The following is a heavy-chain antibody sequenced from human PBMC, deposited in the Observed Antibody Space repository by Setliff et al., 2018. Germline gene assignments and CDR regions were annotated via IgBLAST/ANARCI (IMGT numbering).Heavy chain of an antibody. CDR2: IYPADSDT. D-gene: IGHD1-26*01. Sequence: ASLKISCKGSGYTSTNYWIAWVRQMPGKGLEYMGIIYPADSDTTYSPSFQGQVTISADKSINTAYLQWSSLKASDTAIYYCARVGPLTDDAFDIWGQGTMVTVSS. J-gene: IGHJ3*02. CDR1: GYTSTNYW. CDR3: ARVGPLTDDAFDI. V-gene: IGHV5-51*01.